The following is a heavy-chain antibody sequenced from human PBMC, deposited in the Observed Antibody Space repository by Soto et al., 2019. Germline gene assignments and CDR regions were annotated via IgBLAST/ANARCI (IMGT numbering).Heavy chain of an antibody. CDR1: GFNFSSYA. J-gene: IGHJ3*02. CDR2: ISGSGGST. V-gene: IGHV3-23*01. CDR3: AKDADFWSGYTDDAFDI. D-gene: IGHD3-3*01. Sequence: GGSLRLSCAASGFNFSSYAMSWVRQAPGKGLEWVSAISGSGGSTYYTDSVKGRFTISRDNSKNTLYLQMNSLRAEDTAVYYCAKDADFWSGYTDDAFDIWGQGTMVTVSS.